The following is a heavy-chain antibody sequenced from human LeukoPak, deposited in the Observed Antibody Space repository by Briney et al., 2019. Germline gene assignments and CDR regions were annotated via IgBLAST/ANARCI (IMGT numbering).Heavy chain of an antibody. J-gene: IGHJ6*02. CDR1: GFTFSSYA. Sequence: GGSQRLSCAASGFTFSSYAMHWVRQAPGKGLEWVAVISYDGSNKYYADSVKGRFTISRDNSKNTLYLQMNSLRAEDTAVYYCARPVGYCSSTSCPRGTYYYYGMDVWGQGTTVTVSS. D-gene: IGHD2-2*01. CDR3: ARPVGYCSSTSCPRGTYYYYGMDV. V-gene: IGHV3-30-3*01. CDR2: ISYDGSNK.